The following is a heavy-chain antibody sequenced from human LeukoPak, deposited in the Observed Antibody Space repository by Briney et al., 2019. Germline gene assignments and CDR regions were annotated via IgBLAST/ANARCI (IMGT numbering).Heavy chain of an antibody. CDR2: LNSDGSST. Sequence: GGSLRLSCAASGFTFSNYWMHWVRQAPGKGLVWVSRLNSDGSSTNYADSVKGRFTISRDNSKNTLYLQMNSLRAEDTAVYYCANTGSSPDYWGQGTLVTVSS. J-gene: IGHJ4*02. V-gene: IGHV3-74*01. CDR3: ANTGSSPDY. D-gene: IGHD3-10*01. CDR1: GFTFSNYW.